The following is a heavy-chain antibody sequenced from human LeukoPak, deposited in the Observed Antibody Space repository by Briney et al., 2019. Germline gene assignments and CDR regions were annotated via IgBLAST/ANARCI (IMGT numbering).Heavy chain of an antibody. J-gene: IGHJ3*01. CDR3: AKETASGYGAFDV. Sequence: GGSLRLSCAASGFTFDDYGMSWVRQAPGKGLGWVSAISGSGGSTSYADSVKGRFTISRDNSKNTLYLQMNSLRADDTAVYYCAKETASGYGAFDVWGQGTMVTVSS. V-gene: IGHV3-23*01. CDR2: ISGSGGST. D-gene: IGHD3-22*01. CDR1: GFTFDDYG.